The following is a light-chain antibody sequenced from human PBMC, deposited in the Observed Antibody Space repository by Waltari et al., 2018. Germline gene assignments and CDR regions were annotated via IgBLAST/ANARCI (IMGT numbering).Light chain of an antibody. CDR1: SSNIGSNT. V-gene: IGLV1-44*01. J-gene: IGLJ2*01. Sequence: QSVLTQPPSASGTPGQRVTISCSGSSSNIGSNTVNWYQQLPGTAPKLLIYSNNRRPSGVPDRCSGSKSGTSASLAISGLQSEDEADYYCAAWDDSLNVVVFGGGTKLTVL. CDR2: SNN. CDR3: AAWDDSLNVVV.